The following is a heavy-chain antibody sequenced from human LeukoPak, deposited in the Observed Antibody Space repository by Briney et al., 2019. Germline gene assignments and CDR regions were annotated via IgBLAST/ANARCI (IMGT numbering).Heavy chain of an antibody. CDR1: GFTFSSYG. Sequence: GGSLRLSCAASGFTFSSYGMHWVRQAPGKGLEWVAFIRYDGSSKYYADSVKGRFTISRDNSKNTLYLQMNSLRAEDTAVYYCAKGLTKTTVTKRYFDYWGQGTLVTVSS. J-gene: IGHJ4*02. CDR2: IRYDGSSK. CDR3: AKGLTKTTVTKRYFDY. V-gene: IGHV3-30*02. D-gene: IGHD4-11*01.